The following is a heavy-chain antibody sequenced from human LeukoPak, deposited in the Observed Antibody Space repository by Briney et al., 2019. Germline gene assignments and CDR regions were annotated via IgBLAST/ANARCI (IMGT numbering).Heavy chain of an antibody. CDR3: AKGTAGIGVAGTFGYLDY. CDR1: GFTFSSFG. J-gene: IGHJ4*02. V-gene: IGHV3-30*02. D-gene: IGHD6-19*01. CDR2: IRFDGSNE. Sequence: GGSLRLSCAASGFTFSSFGMHWVRQAPGKGLEWVASIRFDGSNEKYADSVKGRFTISRVNPKNTLYVQMNSLSAEDTALYYCAKGTAGIGVAGTFGYLDYWGQGTLVAVSS.